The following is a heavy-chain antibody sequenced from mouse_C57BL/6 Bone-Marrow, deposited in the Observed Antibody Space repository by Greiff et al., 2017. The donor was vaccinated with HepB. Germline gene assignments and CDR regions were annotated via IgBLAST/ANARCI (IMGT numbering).Heavy chain of an antibody. CDR1: GFTFSSYA. J-gene: IGHJ1*03. Sequence: DVQLVESGGGLVKPGGSLKLSCAASGFTFSSYAMSWVRQTPEKRLEWVATLSDGGSYTYYPDNVKGRFTISRDNAKNNLYLQMSHLKSEDTAMYYCARGGTTVVATYWYFDVWGTGTTVTVSS. CDR3: ARGGTTVVATYWYFDV. D-gene: IGHD1-1*01. CDR2: LSDGGSYT. V-gene: IGHV5-4*01.